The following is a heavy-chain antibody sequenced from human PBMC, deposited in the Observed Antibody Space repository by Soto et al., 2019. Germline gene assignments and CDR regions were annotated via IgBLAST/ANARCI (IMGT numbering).Heavy chain of an antibody. CDR3: ARAWGGYFDY. CDR2: IYYSAST. V-gene: IGHV4-31*03. D-gene: IGHD3-16*01. J-gene: IGHJ4*02. Sequence: QVQLQESGPGLVRPSQTLSLTCTVSGGSISSGGYYWSWIRQHPGKGLEWTGYIYYSASTYYNPSLKSRVTISGDTSKNQFSLRLSSVTAADTAVYYCARAWGGYFDYWGQGTLVTVSS. CDR1: GGSISSGGYY.